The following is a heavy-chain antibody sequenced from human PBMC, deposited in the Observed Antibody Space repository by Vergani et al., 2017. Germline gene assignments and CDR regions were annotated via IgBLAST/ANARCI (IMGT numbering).Heavy chain of an antibody. J-gene: IGHJ4*02. D-gene: IGHD3-3*01. V-gene: IGHV3-23*01. CDR1: GFTFSSYA. Sequence: EVQLLESGGGLVQPGGSLRLSCAASGFTFSSYAMSWVRQAPGKGLEWVSAISGSGGSTYYADSVKGRFTISRDNSKNTLYLQMNSLRAEDTAVYYCARATYYDFWSGYGYYFDYWGQGTLVTVSS. CDR3: ARATYYDFWSGYGYYFDY. CDR2: ISGSGGST.